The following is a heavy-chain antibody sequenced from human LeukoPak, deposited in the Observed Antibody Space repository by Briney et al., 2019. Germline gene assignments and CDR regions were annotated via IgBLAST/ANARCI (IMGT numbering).Heavy chain of an antibody. CDR3: ARARITMVRGVPVFDY. Sequence: ASVKVSCKASGYTFTGYYIHWVRQAPGQGLEWMGWINPKNGGTNLAQKFQGRVTMTRDTSISTAYMELSRLRSDDTAVYYCARARITMVRGVPVFDYWGQGTLVTVSS. V-gene: IGHV1-2*02. CDR2: INPKNGGT. CDR1: GYTFTGYY. J-gene: IGHJ4*02. D-gene: IGHD3-10*01.